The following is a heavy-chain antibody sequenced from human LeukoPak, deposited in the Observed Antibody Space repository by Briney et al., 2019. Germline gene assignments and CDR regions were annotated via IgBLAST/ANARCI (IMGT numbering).Heavy chain of an antibody. CDR3: ARSSVAGTLGFDY. Sequence: KPSETLSLTCTVSGGSISSYYWSWIRQPPGKGLEWIGYIYYSGSTYYNPSLKSRVTISVDTSKNQFSLKLSSVTAADTAVYYCARSSVAGTLGFDYWGQGTLVTVSS. CDR2: IYYSGST. V-gene: IGHV4-59*06. J-gene: IGHJ4*02. D-gene: IGHD6-19*01. CDR1: GGSISSYY.